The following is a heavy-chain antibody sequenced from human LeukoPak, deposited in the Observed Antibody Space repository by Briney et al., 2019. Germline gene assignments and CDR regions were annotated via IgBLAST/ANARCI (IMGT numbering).Heavy chain of an antibody. Sequence: PSETLSLTCTVSGGSISGYYWSWTRQPPGKGLEWIGYIYYSGGTNYNPSLKSRVTISVDTSENQFSLKLSSVTAADTAVYYCARHWMTVAPYWYFDLWGRGTLVTVSS. CDR2: IYYSGGT. J-gene: IGHJ2*01. CDR3: ARHWMTVAPYWYFDL. D-gene: IGHD6-19*01. V-gene: IGHV4-59*08. CDR1: GGSISGYY.